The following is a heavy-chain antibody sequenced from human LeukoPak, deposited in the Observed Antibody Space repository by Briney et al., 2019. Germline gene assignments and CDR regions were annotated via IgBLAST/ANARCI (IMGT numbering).Heavy chain of an antibody. V-gene: IGHV3-23*01. J-gene: IGHJ4*02. CDR2: ISGSGGST. CDR3: AKGGRYFDILTGYYAALYYFDY. D-gene: IGHD3-9*01. CDR1: A. Sequence: AMSWVRQAPGKGLEWVSGISGSGGSTDYADSVKGRFTISRDNSKNTLYLQMNSLRAEDTAVYYCAKGGRYFDILTGYYAALYYFDYWGQGTLVTVSS.